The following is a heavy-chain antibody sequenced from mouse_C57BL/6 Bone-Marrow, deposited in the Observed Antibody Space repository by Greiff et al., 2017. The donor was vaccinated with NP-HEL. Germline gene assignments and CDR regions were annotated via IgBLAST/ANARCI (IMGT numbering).Heavy chain of an antibody. CDR3: ARPNYYGSSYVDWYFDV. CDR1: DSEVFPIAY. CDR2: ILPSIGRT. V-gene: IGHV15-2*01. D-gene: IGHD1-1*01. Sequence: QVQLQQSGSELRSPGSSVKLSCKDFDSEVFPIAYMSWVRQKPGHGFEWIGGILPSIGRTIYGEKFEDKATLDADTLSNTAYLELNSLTSEDSAIYYCARPNYYGSSYVDWYFDVWGTGTTVTVSS. J-gene: IGHJ1*03.